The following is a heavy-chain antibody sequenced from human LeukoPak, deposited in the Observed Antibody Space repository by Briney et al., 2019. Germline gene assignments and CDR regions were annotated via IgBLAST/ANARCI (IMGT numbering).Heavy chain of an antibody. V-gene: IGHV2-5*02. Sequence: FGPTLVKPTQTLTLTCSISGVSLSTAGVGVVWIRQPPEKALEWLALIYWDDVKVYRPSLKSRLTITKDTSKNQVVLTMTNMDPVDTATYYCALHTYKDGYHGWFDPWGQGTLVTVSS. J-gene: IGHJ5*02. CDR1: GVSLSTAGVG. CDR2: IYWDDVK. D-gene: IGHD5-24*01. CDR3: ALHTYKDGYHGWFDP.